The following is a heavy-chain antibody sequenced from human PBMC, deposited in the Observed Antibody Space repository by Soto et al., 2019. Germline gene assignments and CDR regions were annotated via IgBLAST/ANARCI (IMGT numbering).Heavy chain of an antibody. Sequence: QVQLVESGGGVVQPGRSLRLSCAASGFTFSSYSMHWVRQAPGKGLEWVAVISYDGSNKYYADSVKGRFTISRDNSKNTLYLQMNSLRAEDTAVYYCAKGAWDFDYWGQGTLVTVSS. V-gene: IGHV3-30*18. CDR3: AKGAWDFDY. CDR2: ISYDGSNK. CDR1: GFTFSSYS. J-gene: IGHJ4*02.